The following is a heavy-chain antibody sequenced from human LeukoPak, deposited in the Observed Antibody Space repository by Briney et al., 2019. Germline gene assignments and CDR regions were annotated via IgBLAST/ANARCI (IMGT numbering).Heavy chain of an antibody. CDR1: GGTFSSYA. J-gene: IGHJ3*02. Sequence: GASVKVYCKASGGTFSSYAISWVRQAPGQGLEWMGRIIPILGIANYAQKFQGRVTITADKSTSTAYMELSSLRSEDTAVYYCARYTTADAFDIWGQGTMVTVSS. CDR2: IIPILGIA. CDR3: ARYTTADAFDI. V-gene: IGHV1-69*04. D-gene: IGHD4-17*01.